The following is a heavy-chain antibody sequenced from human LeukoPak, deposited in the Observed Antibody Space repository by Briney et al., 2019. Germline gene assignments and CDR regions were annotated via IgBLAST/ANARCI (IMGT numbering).Heavy chain of an antibody. J-gene: IGHJ4*02. D-gene: IGHD4-23*01. CDR3: ARDRGGRGLDY. Sequence: GGSLRLSCAASGFTFSSYSMNWVRQAPGKGLEWVSSISGSSNYIYYADSVKGRFTISRDNAKNSLFLQMNSLRAEDTAVYYCARDRGGRGLDYWGQGTLVTVSS. V-gene: IGHV3-21*06. CDR2: ISGSSNYI. CDR1: GFTFSSYS.